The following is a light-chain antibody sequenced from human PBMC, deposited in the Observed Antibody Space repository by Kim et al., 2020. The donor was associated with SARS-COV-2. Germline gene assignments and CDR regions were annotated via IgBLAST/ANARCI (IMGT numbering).Light chain of an antibody. J-gene: IGKJ1*01. Sequence: VSPGERATLSCRASQSLSNNLAWYQQKPGQAPRLLIYGASTRATGIPARFSGSGSGTEYTLTISSLQPEDFAAYYCQQYDNWPLTFGQGTKVDIK. CDR3: QQYDNWPLT. CDR1: QSLSNN. V-gene: IGKV3-15*01. CDR2: GAS.